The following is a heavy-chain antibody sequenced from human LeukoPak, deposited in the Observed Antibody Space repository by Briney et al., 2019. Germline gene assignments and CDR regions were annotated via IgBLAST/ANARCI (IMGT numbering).Heavy chain of an antibody. CDR3: ARSLWFGELTPDAPVDY. CDR1: GYTFTCYG. Sequence: ASAKVSCKASGYTFTCYGISWVRQAPGQGLEWMGWISAYNGNTNYAQKLQGRVTMTTDTSTSTAYMELRSLRSDDTAVYYCARSLWFGELTPDAPVDYWGQGTLVTVSS. J-gene: IGHJ4*02. V-gene: IGHV1-18*01. D-gene: IGHD3-10*01. CDR2: ISAYNGNT.